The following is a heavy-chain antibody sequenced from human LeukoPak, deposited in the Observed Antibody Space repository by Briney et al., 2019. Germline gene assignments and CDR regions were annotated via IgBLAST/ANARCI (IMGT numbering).Heavy chain of an antibody. V-gene: IGHV3-23*01. CDR1: GFTFSNYA. Sequence: GGSLRLSCAASGFTFSNYAMSWVRQAPGKGLEWVSTISGTGGNTYYADSVKGRFTISRDNSKNTLYLQMNSLRAEDTAGYYCAKDRVESQRRFASWGQGTLVTVSS. D-gene: IGHD3-10*01. J-gene: IGHJ4*02. CDR2: ISGTGGNT. CDR3: AKDRVESQRRFAS.